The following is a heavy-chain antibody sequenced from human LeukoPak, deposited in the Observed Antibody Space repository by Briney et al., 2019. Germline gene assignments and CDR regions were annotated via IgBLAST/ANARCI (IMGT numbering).Heavy chain of an antibody. V-gene: IGHV1-8*03. D-gene: IGHD2-15*01. CDR1: GYTFTSYD. J-gene: IGHJ4*02. CDR3: ARVGRVHCSGGSCYHDY. Sequence: VASVKVSCKASGYTFTSYDINWVRQATGQGLEWMGWMNPNSGNTGYAQKFQGRVAITRNTSISTAYMELSSLRSEDTAVYYCARVGRVHCSGGSCYHDYWGQGTLVTVSS. CDR2: MNPNSGNT.